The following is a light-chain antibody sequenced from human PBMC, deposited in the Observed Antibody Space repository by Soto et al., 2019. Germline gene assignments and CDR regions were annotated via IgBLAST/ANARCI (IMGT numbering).Light chain of an antibody. Sequence: DMVMTQSPDSLAVSLGERASXSXXXSQSVLYTSNGKNFLAWYQQKPGQSPKLLIYWASTRESGVPDRFSGSGSGTDFTPTNSTLQAEDAAVYYCQQYYTTPWTFGQGTKVEIK. J-gene: IGKJ1*01. CDR2: WAS. V-gene: IGKV4-1*01. CDR1: QSVLYTSNGKNF. CDR3: QQYYTTPWT.